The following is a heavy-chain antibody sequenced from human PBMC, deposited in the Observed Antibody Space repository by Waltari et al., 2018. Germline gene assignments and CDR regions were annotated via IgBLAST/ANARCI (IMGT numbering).Heavy chain of an antibody. D-gene: IGHD7-27*01. V-gene: IGHV1-8*03. CDR1: GYTLTSYE. J-gene: IGHJ4*02. CDR3: VRGLTGDFDY. CDR2: MNPHSGKS. Sequence: QVQLVQSGAEVRKPGASVTVSCKASGYTLTSYEINWVRQATGQGLEWVGWMNPHSGKSGSAQEFQGRVSFTSNTSISTAYMELSSLTSEDTAVYYCVRGLTGDFDYWGQGTLVTVSS.